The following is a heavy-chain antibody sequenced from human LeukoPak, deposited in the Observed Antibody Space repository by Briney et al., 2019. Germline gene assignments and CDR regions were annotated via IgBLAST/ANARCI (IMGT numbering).Heavy chain of an antibody. J-gene: IGHJ4*02. D-gene: IGHD3-3*01. CDR2: LSAYNGNT. CDR1: GYTFTSYG. CDR3: ARGLWSAHRREYYFDS. V-gene: IGHV1-18*01. Sequence: ASVKVSCKASGYTFTSYGISWVRQAPGQGLEWMGWLSAYNGNTNYAQKLQGRVTMTTDTSTSTAYMELRSLTSEDTAVYFCARGLWSAHRREYYFDSWGQGTLVTVSS.